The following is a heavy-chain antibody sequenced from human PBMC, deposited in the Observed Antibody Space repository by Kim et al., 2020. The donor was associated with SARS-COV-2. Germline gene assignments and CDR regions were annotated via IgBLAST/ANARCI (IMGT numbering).Heavy chain of an antibody. D-gene: IGHD4-17*01. J-gene: IGHJ6*02. CDR3: ASWSVLKRVHTVYYGMDV. CDR2: ISAYNGNT. V-gene: IGHV1-18*04. CDR1: GYTFTSYG. Sequence: ASVKVSCKASGYTFTSYGISWVRQAPGQGLEWMGWISAYNGNTNYAQKLQGRVTMTTDTSTSTAYMELRSLRSDDTAVYYCASWSVLKRVHTVYYGMDVWGQGTTVTVSS.